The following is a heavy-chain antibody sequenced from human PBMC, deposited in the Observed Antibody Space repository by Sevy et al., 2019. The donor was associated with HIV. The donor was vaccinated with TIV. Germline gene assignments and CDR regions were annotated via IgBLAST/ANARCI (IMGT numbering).Heavy chain of an antibody. CDR2: IYYSGDT. Sequence: SESLSLTCNVSGGSISSSSYYWDWIRQPPGKGLEWIGSIYYSGDTYYNPSLKSRVTISVDTSKNQFSLKLSSVTAADTAVYHCARRPYCDYVGWFDPWGPGTLVTVSS. CDR1: GGSISSSSYY. D-gene: IGHD4-17*01. J-gene: IGHJ5*01. V-gene: IGHV4-39*01. CDR3: ARRPYCDYVGWFDP.